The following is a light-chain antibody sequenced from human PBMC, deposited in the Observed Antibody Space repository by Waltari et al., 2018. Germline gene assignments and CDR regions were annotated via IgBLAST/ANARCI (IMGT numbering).Light chain of an antibody. V-gene: IGLV3-19*01. CDR2: GKD. CDR1: SLSTSY. CDR3: SSRNGRANQVV. Sequence: SSELPQDPAVSVALGPTVRFTCQGDSLSTSYARWYQLKPGQAPVLVIYGKDKRPSGIPDRISGYSSGTTSSLTITGAQAEDEADYYCSSRNGRANQVVFAGGTKVTVL. J-gene: IGLJ3*02.